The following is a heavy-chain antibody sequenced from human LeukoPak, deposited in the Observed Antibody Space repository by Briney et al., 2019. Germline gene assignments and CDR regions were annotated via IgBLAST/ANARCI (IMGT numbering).Heavy chain of an antibody. CDR3: ARQLGSYYYYGMDV. J-gene: IGHJ6*02. CDR1: GGSISSSSYY. D-gene: IGHD7-27*01. Sequence: SETLSLTCTVSGGSISSSSYYWGWIRQPPGTGLEWLGSIYYSGSTYYNPSLKSRVTISVDTSKNQFSLKLSSVTAADTAVYYCARQLGSYYYYGMDVWGQGTTVTVSS. V-gene: IGHV4-39*01. CDR2: IYYSGST.